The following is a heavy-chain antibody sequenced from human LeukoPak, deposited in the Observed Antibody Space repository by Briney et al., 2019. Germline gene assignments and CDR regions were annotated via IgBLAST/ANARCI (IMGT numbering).Heavy chain of an antibody. J-gene: IGHJ4*02. V-gene: IGHV3-74*01. Sequence: GGSLRLSCAASGFTFSSYWMHWVRQAPGKGLVWVSRINTDGSSTSYADSVKGRFTISRDNSKNTWYLQMNSLRVEDTAVYYCARASSDGIIPAATSFDCWGQGTLVTVSS. D-gene: IGHD2-2*01. CDR1: GFTFSSYW. CDR2: INTDGSST. CDR3: ARASSDGIIPAATSFDC.